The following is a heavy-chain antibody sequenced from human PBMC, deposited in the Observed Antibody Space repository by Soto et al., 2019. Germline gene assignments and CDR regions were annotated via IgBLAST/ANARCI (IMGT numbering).Heavy chain of an antibody. V-gene: IGHV1-69*06. CDR2: IIPLSATT. Sequence: QVQLVQSGTEVKKPGSSVKVSCKASGGTLSNNAISWVRQAPGQGLEWMGGIIPLSATTNYAQKFQGRVTITAERSTSTAYMELTSLTSEDTAVYYCARGVDDRGIVVVPAANPWYYGMDVWGQGTTVTVSS. CDR1: GGTLSNNA. J-gene: IGHJ6*02. D-gene: IGHD2-2*01. CDR3: ARGVDDRGIVVVPAANPWYYGMDV.